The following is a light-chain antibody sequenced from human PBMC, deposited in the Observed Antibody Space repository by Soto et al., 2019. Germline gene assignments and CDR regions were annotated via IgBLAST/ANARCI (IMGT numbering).Light chain of an antibody. Sequence: ETVMTQSPATLSVSPGERATLSCRASQTVGSNLAWYQQTPGRAPRLLIYGASTRATGIPARFSGGGSGTEFTLTISSLQFEDFAVYYCQQYNDWPRTFGQGTKVEI. CDR3: QQYNDWPRT. J-gene: IGKJ1*01. V-gene: IGKV3-15*01. CDR1: QTVGSN. CDR2: GAS.